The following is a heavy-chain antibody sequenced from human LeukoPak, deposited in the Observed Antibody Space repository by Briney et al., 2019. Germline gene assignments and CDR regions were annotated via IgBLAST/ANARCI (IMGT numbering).Heavy chain of an antibody. V-gene: IGHV1-2*02. CDR1: GYTFTGYY. CDR3: AREVYCSSTSCHNWFDP. CDR2: INPNSGGT. Sequence: APVKVSCKASGYTFTGYYMHWVRQAPGQGLEWMGWINPNSGGTNYAQKFQGRVTMTRDTSISTAYMELSRLRSDDTAVYYCAREVYCSSTSCHNWFDPWGQGTLVTVSS. J-gene: IGHJ5*02. D-gene: IGHD2-2*01.